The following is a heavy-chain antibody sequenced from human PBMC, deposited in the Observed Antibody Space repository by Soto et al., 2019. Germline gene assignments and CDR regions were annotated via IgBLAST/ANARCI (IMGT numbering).Heavy chain of an antibody. Sequence: GGSLRLSCAASGFTFSSYAMSWVRQAPGKGLEWVSAISGSGGSTYYADSVKGRFTISRDNSKNTLYLQMNSLRAEDTTVYYYRQKRIAVAGKGTEDYWGQGTLVTVSS. CDR3: RQKRIAVAGKGTEDY. CDR2: ISGSGGST. D-gene: IGHD6-19*01. CDR1: GFTFSSYA. J-gene: IGHJ4*02. V-gene: IGHV3-23*01.